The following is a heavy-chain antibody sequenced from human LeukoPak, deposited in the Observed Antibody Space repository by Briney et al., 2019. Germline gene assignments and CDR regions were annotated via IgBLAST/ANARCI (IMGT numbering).Heavy chain of an antibody. CDR1: GFTFSSYG. CDR3: AREVAPLYFHYGMDV. J-gene: IGHJ6*01. V-gene: IGHV3-33*01. D-gene: IGHD2-21*01. Sequence: GRSLRLSCAASGFTFSSYGMHWGRQAPGKGLEWVAVTWYDGRNNYYAASVKGRFAISRDDSKTTVYLLMNSLRAEDTAVYYCAREVAPLYFHYGMDVWGEGTTVTVSS. CDR2: TWYDGRNN.